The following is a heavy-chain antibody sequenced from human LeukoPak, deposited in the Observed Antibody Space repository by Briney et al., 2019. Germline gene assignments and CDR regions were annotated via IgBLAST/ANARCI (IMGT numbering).Heavy chain of an antibody. CDR1: GFTVSSNY. Sequence: GSLRLSCAASGFTVSSNYMNWVRQAPGKGLEWISVIYTGDSTYYADSVKGRFTISRDNSKNTLYLQMNSLRAEDTAVYYCARIGSGYYYTSPDGMDVWGQGTTVTVSS. V-gene: IGHV3-53*01. D-gene: IGHD3-22*01. CDR2: IYTGDST. J-gene: IGHJ6*02. CDR3: ARIGSGYYYTSPDGMDV.